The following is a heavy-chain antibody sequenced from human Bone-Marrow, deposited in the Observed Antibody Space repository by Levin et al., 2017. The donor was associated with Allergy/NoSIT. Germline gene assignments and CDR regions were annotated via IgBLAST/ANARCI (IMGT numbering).Heavy chain of an antibody. D-gene: IGHD2-21*01. CDR1: GFTFSSYA. J-gene: IGHJ4*02. Sequence: EASVKVSCAASGFTFSSYAMSWVRQAPGKGLQWVSAISGGGSSTYYADSVRGRFTISRDNSKNTLYLQINSLRAEDTAVYYCAKDFNLEVLAIHFDYWGQGALVTVSS. V-gene: IGHV3-23*01. CDR2: ISGGGSST. CDR3: AKDFNLEVLAIHFDY.